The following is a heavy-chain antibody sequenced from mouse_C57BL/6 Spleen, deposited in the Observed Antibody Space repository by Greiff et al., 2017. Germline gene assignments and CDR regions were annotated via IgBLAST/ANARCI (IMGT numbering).Heavy chain of an antibody. D-gene: IGHD4-1*01. CDR1: GYTFTSYW. V-gene: IGHV1-52*01. CDR2: IDPSDSET. Sequence: QVQLQQPGAELVRPGSSVKLSCKASGYTFTSYWMHWVKQRPIQGLEWIGNIDPSDSETHYNQKFKDKATLTVDKSSSTAYMQLSSLTSEDSAVYYCARVLGRAYFDVWGTGTTVTVSS. J-gene: IGHJ1*03. CDR3: ARVLGRAYFDV.